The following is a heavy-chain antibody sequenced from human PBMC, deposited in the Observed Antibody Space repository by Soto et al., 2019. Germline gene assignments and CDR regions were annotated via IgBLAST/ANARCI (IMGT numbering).Heavy chain of an antibody. CDR3: ASRNYYVSGGPYD. CDR2: FYYSGNT. V-gene: IGHV4-39*01. Sequence: GLEWIGSFYYSGNTSYNTSLKSRLTISVDTSKNQFSLKQSSVTAADTAVYYCASRNYYVSGGPYDWGQGTLVTVSS. D-gene: IGHD3-10*01. J-gene: IGHJ4*02.